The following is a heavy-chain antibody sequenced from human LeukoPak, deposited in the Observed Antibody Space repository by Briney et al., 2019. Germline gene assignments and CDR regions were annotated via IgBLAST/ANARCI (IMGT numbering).Heavy chain of an antibody. CDR2: IYWDDDK. V-gene: IGHV2-5*02. D-gene: IGHD4-11*01. CDR3: AHAGPFNYFDP. CDR1: GFSLSSSGVA. J-gene: IGHJ5*02. Sequence: ESGPTLVKPTQTLTLTCTFSGFSLSSSGVAVGWIRQPPGKALEWLALIYWDDDKRYSPSLKSRLTITKDTSSNQVVLTMTNMDPVDTATYYCAHAGPFNYFDPWGQGTLVTVSS.